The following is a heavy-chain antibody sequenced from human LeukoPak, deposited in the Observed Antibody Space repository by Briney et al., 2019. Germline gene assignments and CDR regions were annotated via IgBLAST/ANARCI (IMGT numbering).Heavy chain of an antibody. D-gene: IGHD5-24*01. CDR1: GGSISSYY. CDR3: ARRYRDGYNEY. J-gene: IGHJ4*02. Sequence: PSETLSLTCTVSGGSISSYYWGWIRQPPGKGLEWIGSIYYSGSTYYNPSLKSRVTISVDTSKNQFSLKLSSVTAADTAVYYCARRYRDGYNEYWGQGTLVTVSS. V-gene: IGHV4-39*01. CDR2: IYYSGST.